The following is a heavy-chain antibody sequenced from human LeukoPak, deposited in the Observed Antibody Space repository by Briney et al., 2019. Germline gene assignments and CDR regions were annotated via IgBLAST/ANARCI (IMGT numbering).Heavy chain of an antibody. CDR1: GFTFSDYY. D-gene: IGHD1-7*01. J-gene: IGHJ4*02. CDR2: ISNSDNTI. Sequence: PGGSLRLSCAASGFTFSDYYMSWIRQAPGKGLEWVSYISNSDNTIYYADSVKGRFTMSRDNDKNSLYLQMNSLRAEDTAVYYCARVMGNYATDYWGQGTLVTVSS. V-gene: IGHV3-11*04. CDR3: ARVMGNYATDY.